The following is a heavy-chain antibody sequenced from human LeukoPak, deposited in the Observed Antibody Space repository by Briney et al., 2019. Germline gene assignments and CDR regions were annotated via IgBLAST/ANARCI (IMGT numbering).Heavy chain of an antibody. CDR1: GFTFSSYA. Sequence: GGSLRLSCAASGFTFSSYAMHWVRQAPGKGLEWVAVISYDGSNKYYADSVKGRFTISRDNSKNTLYLQMNSLRAEDTAVYYCAKIMEATTNYYYYGMDVWGQGTTVTVSS. CDR2: ISYDGSNK. V-gene: IGHV3-30*18. J-gene: IGHJ6*02. CDR3: AKIMEATTNYYYYGMDV. D-gene: IGHD5-12*01.